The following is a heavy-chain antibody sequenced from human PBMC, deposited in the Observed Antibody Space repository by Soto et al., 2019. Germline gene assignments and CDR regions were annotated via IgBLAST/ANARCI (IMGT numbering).Heavy chain of an antibody. D-gene: IGHD1-1*01. CDR2: IRSKANSYAT. Sequence: PGGSLRLSCAASGFTFSGSAMHWVRQASGKGLEWVGRIRSKANSYATAYAASVKGRFTISRDDSKNTAYLQMNSLKTEDTAVYYWTRQLLDAYYYYYMDVWGKGTTVTVSS. CDR3: TRQLLDAYYYYYMDV. J-gene: IGHJ6*03. V-gene: IGHV3-73*01. CDR1: GFTFSGSA.